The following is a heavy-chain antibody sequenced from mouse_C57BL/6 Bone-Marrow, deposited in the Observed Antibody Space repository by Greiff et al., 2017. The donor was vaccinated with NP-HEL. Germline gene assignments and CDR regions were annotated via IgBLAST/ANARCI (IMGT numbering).Heavy chain of an antibody. V-gene: IGHV1-81*01. D-gene: IGHD2-4*01. Sequence: QVQLKQSGAELARPGASVKLSCKASGYTFTSYGISWVKQRTGQGLEWIGEIYPRSGNTYYNEKFKGKATLTADKSSSTAYMELRSLTSEDSAVYFCARSRSLYDYDGAWFAYWGQGTLVTVSA. CDR1: GYTFTSYG. CDR2: IYPRSGNT. J-gene: IGHJ3*01. CDR3: ARSRSLYDYDGAWFAY.